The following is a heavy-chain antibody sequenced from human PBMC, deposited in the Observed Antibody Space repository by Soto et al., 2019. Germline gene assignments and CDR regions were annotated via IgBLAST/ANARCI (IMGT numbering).Heavy chain of an antibody. V-gene: IGHV1-18*01. D-gene: IGHD4-17*01. CDR1: GSTFPSST. Sequence: VQLVQSGAEVKQPGASVKVSCKASGSTFPSSTVSWVRQAPGQGLEWMGWINAHNGNTKYAQKFQGRLTMTTDTSTGTGYMELRSLRSDDTAIYFCAIADYGDPDYWGQGTLVTVSS. J-gene: IGHJ4*02. CDR2: INAHNGNT. CDR3: AIADYGDPDY.